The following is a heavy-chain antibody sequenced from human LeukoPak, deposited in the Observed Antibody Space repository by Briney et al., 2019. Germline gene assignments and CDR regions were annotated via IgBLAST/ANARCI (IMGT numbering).Heavy chain of an antibody. CDR3: AKDGRGSSSGSPYYFDY. J-gene: IGHJ4*02. CDR1: GFTFSSYA. D-gene: IGHD3-22*01. V-gene: IGHV3-23*01. CDR2: ISGSGGST. Sequence: GGSLRLPCAASGFTFSSYAVSWVRQAPGKGLEWVSAISGSGGSTYYADSMKGRFTISRDNSKNTLYLQMNSLRAEDTAVYYCAKDGRGSSSGSPYYFDYWGQGTLVTVSS.